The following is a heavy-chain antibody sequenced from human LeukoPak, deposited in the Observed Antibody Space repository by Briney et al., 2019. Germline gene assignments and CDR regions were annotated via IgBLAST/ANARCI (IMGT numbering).Heavy chain of an antibody. CDR2: INPSGSST. CDR1: GYSFTSHY. V-gene: IGHV1-46*01. CDR3: ARDPPGVRYGRPIFDF. D-gene: IGHD2-8*01. J-gene: IGHJ4*02. Sequence: ASVKVSCKASGYSFTSHYMHWVRQAPGQGLEWMGLINPSGSSTLYAQKFQGRVTMTRDMSTTTDYMELSSLRSEDTAVYYCARDPPGVRYGRPIFDFWGQGTLVTVSS.